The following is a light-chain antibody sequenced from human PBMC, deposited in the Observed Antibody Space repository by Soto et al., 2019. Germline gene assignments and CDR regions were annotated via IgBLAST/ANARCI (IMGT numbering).Light chain of an antibody. CDR2: SDD. CDR1: TPNIGSKT. Sequence: QSVLTQAPSVSGTPGQRVTISCSGSTPNIGSKTVNWYQQLPGTAPRLLIYSDDQRPSGVPDRFSGSKSGTSASLAISGLQSEDEADYYCAAWDDSLTGDGSLTGCVFGSGTKVTVL. J-gene: IGLJ1*01. CDR3: AAWDDSLTGDGSLTGCV. V-gene: IGLV1-44*01.